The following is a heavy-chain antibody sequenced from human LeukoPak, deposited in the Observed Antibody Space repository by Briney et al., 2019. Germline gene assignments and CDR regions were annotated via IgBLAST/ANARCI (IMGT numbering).Heavy chain of an antibody. CDR2: IYYSGST. V-gene: IGHV4-59*08. J-gene: IGHJ4*02. CDR1: GDSISTYY. CDR3: ARHVSSAARLFDY. D-gene: IGHD6-6*01. Sequence: SETLSLTCTVSGDSISTYYWSWIRQPPGKQLEWIGCIYYSGSTNYNPSLKSRVTISVDTSKNQFSLKLSSVTAADTAVYYCARHVSSAARLFDYWGQGTLVTVSS.